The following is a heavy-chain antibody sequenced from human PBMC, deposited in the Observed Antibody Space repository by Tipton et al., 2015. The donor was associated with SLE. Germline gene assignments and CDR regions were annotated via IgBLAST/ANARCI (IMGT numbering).Heavy chain of an antibody. D-gene: IGHD5-12*01. J-gene: IGHJ4*02. CDR1: GEPFNGYF. CDR2: IIHSGVT. V-gene: IGHV4-34*12. Sequence: TLSLTCAVYGEPFNGYFWTWIRQPPGKGLEWIAEIIHSGVTNYNPSLRSRVTVSVDMSKNQVSLKLTSVTAADTAVYYCARVAPSEVFDYWGQGTLVTVSS. CDR3: ARVAPSEVFDY.